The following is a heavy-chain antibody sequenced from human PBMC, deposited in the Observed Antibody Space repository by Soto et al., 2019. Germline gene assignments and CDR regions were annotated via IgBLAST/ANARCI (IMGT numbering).Heavy chain of an antibody. V-gene: IGHV4-31*03. Sequence: PSETLSLTCNVSGCSIRTGGYDWSWIRQHPGKGLEWIGYIYYSGSTYYNPSLKSRVTISVDTSKNQFSLKLSSVTAADTAVYYCARDGPAGGSGSYYRSYWGQG. J-gene: IGHJ4*02. CDR1: GCSIRTGGYD. CDR2: IYYSGST. CDR3: ARDGPAGGSGSYYRSY. D-gene: IGHD3-10*01.